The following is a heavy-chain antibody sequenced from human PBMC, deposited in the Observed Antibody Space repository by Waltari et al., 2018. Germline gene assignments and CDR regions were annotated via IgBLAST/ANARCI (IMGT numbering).Heavy chain of an antibody. CDR1: GGSFSGYY. J-gene: IGHJ2*01. Sequence: QVQLQQWGAGLLKPSETLSLTCAVYGGSFSGYYWSWIRQPPGKGLEWIGEINHSGSNNYNPVLKSRVTISVDTAKNQFSLKLSAVTAADTAVYYCARGLLSRLSNYWYFDLWGRGTLVTVSS. V-gene: IGHV4-34*01. D-gene: IGHD3-10*01. CDR3: ARGLLSRLSNYWYFDL. CDR2: INHSGSN.